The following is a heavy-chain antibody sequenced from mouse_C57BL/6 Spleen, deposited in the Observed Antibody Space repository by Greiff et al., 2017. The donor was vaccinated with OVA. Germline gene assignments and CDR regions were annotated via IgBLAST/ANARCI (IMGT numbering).Heavy chain of an antibody. CDR3: ARYYYGNYGAWFAY. V-gene: IGHV1-61*01. CDR2: IYPSDSET. D-gene: IGHD2-1*01. CDR1: GYTFTSYW. Sequence: QVQLQQPGAELVRPGSSVKLSCKASGYTFTSYWMDWVKQRPGQGLEWIGNIYPSDSETHYNQKFKDKATLTVDKSSSTAYMQLSSLTSEDSAVYYCARYYYGNYGAWFAYWGQGTLVTVSA. J-gene: IGHJ3*01.